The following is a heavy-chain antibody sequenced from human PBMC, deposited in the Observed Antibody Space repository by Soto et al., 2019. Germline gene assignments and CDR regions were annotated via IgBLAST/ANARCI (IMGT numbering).Heavy chain of an antibody. D-gene: IGHD2-8*01. CDR3: ASAVSHFYLYSYMDV. J-gene: IGHJ6*03. CDR1: GYTFTTYD. CDR2: ISAFNGNT. Sequence: QVQLVQSGAEVKKPGASVKVSCKASGYTFTTYDISWVRQAPGQGLEWMGWISAFNGNTNYAQKLQGRVTMTTDTSTSTACMELRSLTSDDTAVYYCASAVSHFYLYSYMDVWGKGNTVTVSS. V-gene: IGHV1-18*01.